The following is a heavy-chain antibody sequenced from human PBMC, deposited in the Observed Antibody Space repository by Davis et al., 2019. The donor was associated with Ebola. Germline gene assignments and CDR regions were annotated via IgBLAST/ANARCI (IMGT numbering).Heavy chain of an antibody. D-gene: IGHD1-26*01. CDR2: MNPNSGNT. J-gene: IGHJ4*02. CDR3: ASVSGSLPDY. Sequence: ASVKVSCKASGGTFSSYAISWVRQAPGQGLEWMGWMNPNSGNTGYAQKFQGRVTMTRNTSISTAYMELSSLRSEDTAVYYCASVSGSLPDYWGQGTLVTVSS. CDR1: GGTFSSYA. V-gene: IGHV1-8*02.